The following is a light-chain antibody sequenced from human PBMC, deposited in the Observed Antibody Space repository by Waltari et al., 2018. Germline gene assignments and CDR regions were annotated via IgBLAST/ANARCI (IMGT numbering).Light chain of an antibody. CDR3: RQGSSTPYS. CDR1: QSIGNS. V-gene: IGKV6D-21*02. CDR2: YGS. Sequence: EIVLTQSPDFQSVTPEETVTITCRASQSIGNSLHWYQQKPNQSPKLLIKYGSQSMSGVPSRFSGSGSGTDFTLTISGLEGEDAAAYYCRQGSSTPYSFGQGTKLEIK. J-gene: IGKJ2*01.